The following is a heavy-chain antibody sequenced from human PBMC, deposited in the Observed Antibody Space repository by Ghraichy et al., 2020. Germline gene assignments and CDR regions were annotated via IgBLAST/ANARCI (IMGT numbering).Heavy chain of an antibody. D-gene: IGHD2-8*02. Sequence: GSLSLTCAVSGASVSSGSYYWSWIRQSPGKGLEWIGNIHSNGNTNYNPSLKSRVTISVDTSKNQFSLNLSSVTAADTAVYFCARDVNYRWFYYWGQGALVTGSS. CDR3: ARDVNYRWFYY. J-gene: IGHJ4*02. V-gene: IGHV4-61*01. CDR2: IHSNGNT. CDR1: GASVSSGSYY.